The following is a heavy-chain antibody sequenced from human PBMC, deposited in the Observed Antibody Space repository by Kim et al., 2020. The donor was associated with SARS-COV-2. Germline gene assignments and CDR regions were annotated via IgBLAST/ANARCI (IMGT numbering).Heavy chain of an antibody. CDR3: ARDTWKDYNWFDP. V-gene: IGHV1-3*04. CDR2: IHTGNGNT. Sequence: ASVKVSCKASGYTFTDYGMHWVRQAPGQRLEWMGWIHTGNGNTKFAQKFQGRVTIARDTSASTGYMELSSLRSEDTAVYYCARDTWKDYNWFDPWGQGT. D-gene: IGHD1-20*01. CDR1: GYTFTDYG. J-gene: IGHJ5*02.